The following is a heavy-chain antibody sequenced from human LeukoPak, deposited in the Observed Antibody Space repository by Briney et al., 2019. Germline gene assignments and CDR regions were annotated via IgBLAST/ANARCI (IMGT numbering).Heavy chain of an antibody. Sequence: GGSLRLFCAASGFTFSSYGMHWVRQAPGKGLEWVAVISYDGSNKYYADSVKGRFTISRDNSKNTLYLQMNSLRAEDTAVYYCAKEGEAWELQGYFDYWGQGTLVTVSS. CDR3: AKEGEAWELQGYFDY. CDR1: GFTFSSYG. V-gene: IGHV3-30*18. CDR2: ISYDGSNK. D-gene: IGHD1-26*01. J-gene: IGHJ4*02.